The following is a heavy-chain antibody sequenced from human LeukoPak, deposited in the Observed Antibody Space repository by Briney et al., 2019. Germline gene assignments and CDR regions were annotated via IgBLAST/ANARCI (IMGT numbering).Heavy chain of an antibody. CDR3: ARGTSIPASGTGTPFDY. J-gene: IGHJ4*02. D-gene: IGHD6-13*01. CDR1: GFTFSSHS. Sequence: GGSLRLSCAASGFTFSSHSMNWVRQAPGKGPEWVSSISGTSSYIHYADSVKGRFTISRDNAKNSVSLQMNSLRAEDTAVYYCARGTSIPASGTGTPFDYWGQGTLVTVSS. CDR2: ISGTSSYI. V-gene: IGHV3-21*01.